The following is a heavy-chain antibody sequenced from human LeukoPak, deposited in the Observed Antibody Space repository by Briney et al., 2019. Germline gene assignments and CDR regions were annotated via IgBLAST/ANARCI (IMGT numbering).Heavy chain of an antibody. V-gene: IGHV4-61*01. J-gene: IGHJ3*02. CDR3: ARDAPLDSSGYAFDI. CDR2: IYYSGST. Sequence: PSETLSLTCTVSGGSVSSGSYYWSWIRQPPGKGLEWIGYIYYSGSTNYNPSLKSRVTISVDTSKNQFSLKLSSVTAADTAVYYCARDAPLDSSGYAFDIWGQGTMVTVSS. D-gene: IGHD6-19*01. CDR1: GGSVSSGSYY.